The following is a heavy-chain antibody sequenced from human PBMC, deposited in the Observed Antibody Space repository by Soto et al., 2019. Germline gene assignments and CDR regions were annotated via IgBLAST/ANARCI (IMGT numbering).Heavy chain of an antibody. CDR3: ARDLFGYSYSNWFDP. V-gene: IGHV3-30-3*01. CDR1: GFTFSSYA. D-gene: IGHD5-18*01. CDR2: ISYDGSNK. J-gene: IGHJ5*02. Sequence: GGSLRLSCAASGFTFSSYAMHWVRQAPGKGLEWVAVISYDGSNKYYADSVKGRFTISRDNSKNTLYLQMNSLRAGDTAVYYCARDLFGYSYSNWFDPWGQGTLVTVSS.